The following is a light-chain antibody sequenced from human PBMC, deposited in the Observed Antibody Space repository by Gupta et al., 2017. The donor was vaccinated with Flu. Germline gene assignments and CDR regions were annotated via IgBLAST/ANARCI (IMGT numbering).Light chain of an antibody. CDR2: EVT. J-gene: IGLJ2*01. CDR3: SSYTRSSALAV. CDR1: SSDVGDYNY. Sequence: QSALTQPAPVSGSPGQSITISFTATSSDVGDYNYVSWYQPHPGNAPKLMIYEVTYRPSGVSNRFSGSKSGNTASLTISGLQAEDEADYYCSSYTRSSALAVFGGGTKLTVL. V-gene: IGLV2-14*01.